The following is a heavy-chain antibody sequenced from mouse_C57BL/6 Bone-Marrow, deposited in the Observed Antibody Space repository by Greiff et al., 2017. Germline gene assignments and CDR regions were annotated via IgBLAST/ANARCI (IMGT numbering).Heavy chain of an antibody. V-gene: IGHV14-2*01. D-gene: IGHD1-1*01. Sequence: EVQLQQSGAELVKPGASVKLSCTASGFNIKDYYMHWVKQRTEQGLEWIGRIDPEDGETKYAPNFQGKATITADTSSNTAYLQLSSLTSEDTAVYYCARWLYGSSYDAWFAYWGQGTLVTVSA. CDR2: IDPEDGET. CDR1: GFNIKDYY. J-gene: IGHJ3*01. CDR3: ARWLYGSSYDAWFAY.